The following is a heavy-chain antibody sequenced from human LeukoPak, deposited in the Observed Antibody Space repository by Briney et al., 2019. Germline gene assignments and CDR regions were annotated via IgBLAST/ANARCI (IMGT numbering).Heavy chain of an antibody. CDR1: GFTFSSYW. J-gene: IGHJ4*02. Sequence: GGSLRLSCAASGFTFSSYWMSWVRQAPGKALEWVANIEQDGSEKYYVDSVKGRFTISRDNAKNSLYLQMNSLRAEDTAVYYCARDDSYILTGYDYWGQGTLVTVSS. D-gene: IGHD3-9*01. CDR3: ARDDSYILTGYDY. V-gene: IGHV3-7*03. CDR2: IEQDGSEK.